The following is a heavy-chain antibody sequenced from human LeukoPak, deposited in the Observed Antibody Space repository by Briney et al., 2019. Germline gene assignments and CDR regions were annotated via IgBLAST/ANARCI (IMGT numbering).Heavy chain of an antibody. CDR3: ARDCGDGYNYYPYYYYGMDV. J-gene: IGHJ6*02. Sequence: SETLSLTCTVSGGSVSSGSYYWSWIRQPPGKGLEWIGYIYYSGSTNYNPSLKSRVTISVDTSKNQFSLKLSSVTAADTAVYYCARDCGDGYNYYPYYYYGMDVWGQGTTVTVSS. D-gene: IGHD5-24*01. V-gene: IGHV4-61*01. CDR1: GGSVSSGSYY. CDR2: IYYSGST.